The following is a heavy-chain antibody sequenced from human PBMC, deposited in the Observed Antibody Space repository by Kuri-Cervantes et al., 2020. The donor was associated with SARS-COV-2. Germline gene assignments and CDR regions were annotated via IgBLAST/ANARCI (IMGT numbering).Heavy chain of an antibody. CDR2: IIPVFGTT. V-gene: IGHV1-69*13. CDR3: AQTIPARRRSPGDFYLYYMDV. CDR1: GGTFSNLA. J-gene: IGHJ6*03. Sequence: SVKVSCKASGGTFSNLAISWVRQAPGQGLEWMGGIIPVFGTTNNAQRLQGRVTISADEARSTVYMELGSLTFEDTAIYYCAQTIPARRRSPGDFYLYYMDVWGKGTSVTVSS. D-gene: IGHD6-6*01.